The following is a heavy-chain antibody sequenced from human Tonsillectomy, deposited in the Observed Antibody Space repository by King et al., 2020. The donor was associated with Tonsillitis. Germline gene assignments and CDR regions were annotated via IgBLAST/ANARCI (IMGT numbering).Heavy chain of an antibody. CDR3: ARRRNIVGAAPTDAYDI. CDR2: IYYSGST. J-gene: IGHJ3*02. D-gene: IGHD1-26*01. CDR1: GGSITNYY. V-gene: IGHV4-59*08. Sequence: QLQLQESGPGLVKPSETPSLTCTVSGGSITNYYWGWIRQPPGKGLEWIGYIYYSGSTKYNPSLKSRVTISVDTSRNQFSLKLSSVTAADTAVYYCARRRNIVGAAPTDAYDIWGQGTMVTVSS.